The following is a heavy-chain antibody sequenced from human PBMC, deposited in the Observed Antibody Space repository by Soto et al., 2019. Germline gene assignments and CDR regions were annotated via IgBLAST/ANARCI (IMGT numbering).Heavy chain of an antibody. CDR1: GGSFSGYY. Sequence: SETLSLTCAVYGGSFSGYYWSWIRQPPGKGLEWIGEINHSGSTNYNPSLKSRVTISVDTSKNQFSLKLSSVTAADTAVYYCARKRSGYYYYYFDYWGQGTLVTVSS. J-gene: IGHJ4*02. CDR2: INHSGST. D-gene: IGHD3-22*01. CDR3: ARKRSGYYYYYFDY. V-gene: IGHV4-34*01.